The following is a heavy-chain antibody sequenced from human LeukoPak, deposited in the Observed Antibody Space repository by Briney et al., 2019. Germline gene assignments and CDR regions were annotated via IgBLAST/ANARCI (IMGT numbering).Heavy chain of an antibody. D-gene: IGHD1-26*01. CDR1: GYTFTSYG. CDR2: ISAYNGNT. CDR3: ARGRQLVGATTWFDP. V-gene: IGHV1-18*01. Sequence: ASVKVSCKASGYTFTSYGISWVRQAPGQGLEWMGWISAYNGNTNYAQKLQGRVTMTTDTSTSTAYMELRSLRSDDTAVYYCARGRQLVGATTWFDPWGQGTLVTVPS. J-gene: IGHJ5*02.